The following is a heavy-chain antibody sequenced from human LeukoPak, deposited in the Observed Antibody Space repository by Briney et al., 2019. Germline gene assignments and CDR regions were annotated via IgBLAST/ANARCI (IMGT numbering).Heavy chain of an antibody. J-gene: IGHJ4*02. CDR2: IYYSGST. CDR1: GGSISSSSYY. V-gene: IGHV4-39*01. D-gene: IGHD3-22*01. Sequence: SETLSLTCTVSGGSISSSSYYWGWIRQPPGKGLEWIGSIYYSGSTYYNPSLKSRVTISVDTSKNQFSLKLSSVTAADTAVYYCAKGRAPRYDSLDYWGQGTLVTVSS. CDR3: AKGRAPRYDSLDY.